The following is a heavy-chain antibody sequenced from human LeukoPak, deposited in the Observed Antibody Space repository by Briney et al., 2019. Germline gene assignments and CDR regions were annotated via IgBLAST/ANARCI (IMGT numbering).Heavy chain of an antibody. V-gene: IGHV3-21*01. J-gene: IGHJ4*02. CDR2: ISSSSSYI. CDR1: GFTFSSYS. D-gene: IGHD3-10*01. CDR3: ARVLWFGELDDFDY. Sequence: GGSLTLSCAASGFTFSSYSMNWVRQAPGKGLEWVSSISSSSSYIYYADSVKGRFTISRDNAKNSLYLQMNSLRAEDTAVYYCARVLWFGELDDFDYWGQGTLVTVSS.